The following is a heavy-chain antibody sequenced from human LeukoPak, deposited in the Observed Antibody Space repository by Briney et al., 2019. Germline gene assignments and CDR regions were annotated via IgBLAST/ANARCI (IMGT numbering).Heavy chain of an antibody. V-gene: IGHV3-23*01. D-gene: IGHD4-17*01. CDR1: RFTFSSYA. CDR3: AKGPTVTTTRKWFDP. CDR2: ISGSGGST. J-gene: IGHJ5*02. Sequence: PGGSLRLSCEASRFTFSSYAMSWVRQAPGKGLEWVSTISGSGGSTYYADSVKGRFTISRDNSKNTLYLQMNSLRAEDTAVYYCAKGPTVTTTRKWFDPWGQGTLVTVSS.